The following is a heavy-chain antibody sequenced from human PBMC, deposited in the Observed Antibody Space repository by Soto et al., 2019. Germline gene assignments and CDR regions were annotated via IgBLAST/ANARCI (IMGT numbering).Heavy chain of an antibody. Sequence: ASVKVSCKASGYTFTSYGISWVRQAPGQGLEWMGWISAYNGNTNYAQKLQGRVTMTTDTSTSTAYMELRSLRSDDTAVYYCVTYSSGWYYFDYWGQGTLVTVSS. J-gene: IGHJ4*02. D-gene: IGHD6-19*01. CDR1: GYTFTSYG. CDR2: ISAYNGNT. V-gene: IGHV1-18*01. CDR3: VTYSSGWYYFDY.